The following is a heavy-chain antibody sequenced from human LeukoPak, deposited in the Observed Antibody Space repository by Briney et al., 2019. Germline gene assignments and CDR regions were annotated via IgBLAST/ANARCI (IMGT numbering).Heavy chain of an antibody. J-gene: IGHJ4*02. CDR2: ITGNGAST. D-gene: IGHD1-26*01. Sequence: PGGSLRLSCAASGFTFRSYDMNWVRQAPGKGLEWVSSITGNGASTNFADSVRGRFTISRDNSKNTAYLQMNSLRAEDTAVYYCAGSGSHVYWGQGTLVTVSS. CDR1: GFTFRSYD. V-gene: IGHV3-23*01. CDR3: AGSGSHVY.